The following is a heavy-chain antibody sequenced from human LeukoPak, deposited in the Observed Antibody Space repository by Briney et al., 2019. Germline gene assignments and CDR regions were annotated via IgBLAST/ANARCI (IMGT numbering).Heavy chain of an antibody. CDR2: VYYSGST. D-gene: IGHD6-25*01. CDR3: ARIAAPGLA. CDR1: GAFIDRSTYY. V-gene: IGHV4-39*01. Sequence: SETLSLTCSVSGAFIDRSTYYWGWIRQPPGKGLEWIGSVYYSGSTYYNSALKSRVSISVDTSRNQFSLKLYSVTAADTSVYFCARIAAPGLAWGQGTLVTVSS. J-gene: IGHJ5*02.